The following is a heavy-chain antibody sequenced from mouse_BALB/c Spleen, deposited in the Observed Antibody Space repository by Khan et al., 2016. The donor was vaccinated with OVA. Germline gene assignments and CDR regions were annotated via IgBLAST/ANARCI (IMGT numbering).Heavy chain of an antibody. CDR2: ISSAGTYT. CDR1: GFTFSTFV. V-gene: IGHV5-9-1*01. Sequence: EVELVESGGGLVKPGGSLKLSCSASGFTFSTFVMSWVRQTPEKRLEWVATISSAGTYTYFSDSVTGRFTISRDNAKNTLYLQMNRLRSEDTAMYYCTNGNYGWFAYWGQGTLVTVSA. D-gene: IGHD2-1*01. J-gene: IGHJ3*01. CDR3: TNGNYGWFAY.